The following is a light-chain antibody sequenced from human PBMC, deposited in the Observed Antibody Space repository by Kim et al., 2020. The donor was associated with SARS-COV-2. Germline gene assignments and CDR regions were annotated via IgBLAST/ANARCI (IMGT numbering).Light chain of an antibody. V-gene: IGLV1-47*01. Sequence: GQRVTISCSGSSSNIGSNYVNWYQQLPGTAPKLLIYRNNQRPSGVPDRLSGSKSGTSASLAIGGLRSEDEADYYCAAWDDSLSGWVFGGGTQLTVL. J-gene: IGLJ3*02. CDR2: RNN. CDR1: SSNIGSNY. CDR3: AAWDDSLSGWV.